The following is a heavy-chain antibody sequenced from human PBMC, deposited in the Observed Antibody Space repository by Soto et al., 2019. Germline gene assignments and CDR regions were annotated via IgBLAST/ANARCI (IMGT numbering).Heavy chain of an antibody. J-gene: IGHJ4*02. Sequence: QVQLQESGPGLVKPSQTLSLTCTVSGGSISSGGYYWSWIRQHPGKGLEWIGYIYYSGSTYYNPSIKSRVTISVDTSKNQSSLKLSSVTAADTAVYYCARDPVRYSGTFDYWGQGTLVTVSS. V-gene: IGHV4-31*03. CDR1: GGSISSGGYY. CDR2: IYYSGST. D-gene: IGHD5-12*01. CDR3: ARDPVRYSGTFDY.